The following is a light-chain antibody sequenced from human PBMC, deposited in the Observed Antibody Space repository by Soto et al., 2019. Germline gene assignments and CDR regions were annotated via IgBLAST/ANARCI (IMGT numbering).Light chain of an antibody. CDR3: QSLDSSLSGSWV. J-gene: IGLJ3*02. V-gene: IGLV1-40*01. Sequence: QSVLTQPPSVSGAPGQRVTISCTGSSSNIGADYDVHWYQHLPGTAPKLLIFDNNNRPSGVPDRFSGSKSGTSASLAITGLQAEDEADYYCQSLDSSLSGSWVFGGGTQLTVL. CDR2: DNN. CDR1: SSNIGADYD.